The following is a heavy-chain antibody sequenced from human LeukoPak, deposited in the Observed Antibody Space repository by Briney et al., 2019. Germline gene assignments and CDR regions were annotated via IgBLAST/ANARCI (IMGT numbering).Heavy chain of an antibody. CDR2: IYYSGST. J-gene: IGHJ5*02. D-gene: IGHD4-17*01. Sequence: TSSETLSLTCTVSGGSISSYYWSWIRQPPGKGLEWIGYIYYSGSTNYNPSLKSRVTISVDTSKNQFSLKLSSVTAADTAVYYCXRDXXXYGXRGWFDPWGQGTLVTX. CDR1: GGSISSYY. V-gene: IGHV4-59*01. CDR3: XRDXXXYGXRGWFDP.